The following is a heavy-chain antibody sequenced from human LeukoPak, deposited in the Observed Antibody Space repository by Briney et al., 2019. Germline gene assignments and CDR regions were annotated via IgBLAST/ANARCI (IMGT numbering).Heavy chain of an antibody. V-gene: IGHV4-30-2*01. Sequence: PSETLSLTCTVSGGSISSGGYYWSWIRQPPGKGLEWIGYIYHSGSTYYNPSLKSRVTISVDGSKNQFSLKLSSVTAADTAVYYCARWTSSLDDPWGQGTLVTVSS. CDR2: IYHSGST. CDR3: ARWTSSLDDP. CDR1: GGSISSGGYY. D-gene: IGHD2-2*01. J-gene: IGHJ5*02.